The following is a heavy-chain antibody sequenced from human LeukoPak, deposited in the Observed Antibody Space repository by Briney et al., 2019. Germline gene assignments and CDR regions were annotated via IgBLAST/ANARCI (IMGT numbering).Heavy chain of an antibody. CDR2: IYYSGSTNY. Sequence: SETLSLTCTVSGVSISDYYWSWIRPPPGKGLEWIGYIYYSGSTNYNYKPSLKSRVTISVDTSKNQFSLRLTSVTAADTAVYYCARRGYSYGPPGSFDFWGQGTLVTVSS. CDR1: GVSISDYY. D-gene: IGHD5-18*01. CDR3: ARRGYSYGPPGSFDF. V-gene: IGHV4-59*01. J-gene: IGHJ4*02.